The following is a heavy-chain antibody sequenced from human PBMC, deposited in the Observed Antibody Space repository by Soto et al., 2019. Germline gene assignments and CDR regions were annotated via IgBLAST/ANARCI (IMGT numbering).Heavy chain of an antibody. CDR2: ISTLNGYT. J-gene: IGHJ5*02. Sequence: QVQLVQSGAEVKKPGASVTVSCKTSGYIFTTYGITWVRQAPGQGLEWMGWISTLNGYTYYAQKLQGRVTMTTDTSTGTAYMELRSLRSDDTAVYYCARGPFRRLNWFDPWGQGTLVTVSS. CDR3: ARGPFRRLNWFDP. V-gene: IGHV1-18*01. CDR1: GYIFTTYG.